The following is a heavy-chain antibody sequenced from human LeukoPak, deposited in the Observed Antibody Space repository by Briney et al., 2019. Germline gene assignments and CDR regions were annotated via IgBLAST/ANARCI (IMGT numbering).Heavy chain of an antibody. CDR3: GRGFSNWSLDY. Sequence: GGCLRLSCATSGFTFSNYAIHWVRQAPGKGLEWVAVIAIDGINKFYADSVKGRVSLSRDNSKNTVYLQMSSLRVADTGVYYCGRGFSNWSLDYWGQGTLITV. CDR1: GFTFSNYA. D-gene: IGHD6-13*01. CDR2: IAIDGINK. J-gene: IGHJ4*02. V-gene: IGHV3-30-3*01.